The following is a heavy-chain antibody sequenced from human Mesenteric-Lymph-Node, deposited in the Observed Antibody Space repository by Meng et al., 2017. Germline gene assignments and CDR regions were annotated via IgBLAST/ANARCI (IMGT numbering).Heavy chain of an antibody. V-gene: IGHV4-34*01. CDR3: ARDHGSSWYRWFDP. J-gene: IGHJ5*02. CDR1: GGSFSGYY. D-gene: IGHD6-13*01. CDR2: INHSGST. Sequence: GSLRLSCAVYGGSFSGYYWSWIRQPPGKGLEWIGEINHSGSTNYNPSLKSRVTISVDTSKNQFSLKLSSVTAADTAVYYCARDHGSSWYRWFDPWGQGTLVTVSS.